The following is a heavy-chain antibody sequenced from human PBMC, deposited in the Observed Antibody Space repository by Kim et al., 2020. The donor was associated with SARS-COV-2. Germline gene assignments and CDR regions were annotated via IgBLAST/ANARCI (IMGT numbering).Heavy chain of an antibody. Sequence: GGSLRLSCAASGFTFTTYWMTWVRQAPGKGLEWVANIKQDGSVKSYVDSVRGRFTISRDNAKTSLYLQMNSLREEDTAVYYCVRNRGFNSFDYWGQGTLV. J-gene: IGHJ4*02. V-gene: IGHV3-7*01. D-gene: IGHD6-25*01. CDR2: IKQDGSVK. CDR1: GFTFTTYW. CDR3: VRNRGFNSFDY.